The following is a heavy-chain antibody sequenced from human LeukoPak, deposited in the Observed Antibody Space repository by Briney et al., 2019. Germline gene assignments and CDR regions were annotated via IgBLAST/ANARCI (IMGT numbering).Heavy chain of an antibody. D-gene: IGHD3-3*01. Sequence: GGSLRLSCAASGFTFSSYAMHWVRQAPGKGLEWVAVISYGGSNKYYADSVKGRFTISRDNSKNTLYLQMNSLRAEDTAVYYCASNVLRFLEWLFSFDYWGQGTLVTVSS. CDR2: ISYGGSNK. CDR1: GFTFSSYA. V-gene: IGHV3-30*04. J-gene: IGHJ4*02. CDR3: ASNVLRFLEWLFSFDY.